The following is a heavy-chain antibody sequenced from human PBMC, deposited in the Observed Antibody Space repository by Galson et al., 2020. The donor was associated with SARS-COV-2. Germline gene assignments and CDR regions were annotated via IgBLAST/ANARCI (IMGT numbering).Heavy chain of an antibody. CDR3: ARLGPGPWEPNGFDF. CDR1: GYSFTSYW. CDR2: NT. V-gene: IGHV5-51*01. Sequence: GESLKISCKNSGYSFTSYWIGWVRQMPGKGLEWMGINTRYSPSFQGQVTISADKSISTAYLQWSSLKASDTAMYYCARLGPGPWEPNGFDFGGQGTMVIVS. D-gene: IGHD1-26*01. J-gene: IGHJ3*01.